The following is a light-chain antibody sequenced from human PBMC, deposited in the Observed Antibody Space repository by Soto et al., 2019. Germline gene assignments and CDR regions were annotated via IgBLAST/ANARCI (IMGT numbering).Light chain of an antibody. V-gene: IGLV2-14*01. CDR1: SSDVGGYNY. CDR2: DVR. CDR3: TSYTGSTTHVV. J-gene: IGLJ2*01. Sequence: QSVLTQPASVSGSPGQSITISCTGSSSDVGGYNYVSWYQQHPGKAPKLMIYDVRNRPSGVSNRFSGSKSGNTASLTIYGLQAEDEADYFCTSYTGSTTHVVFGGGTKLTVL.